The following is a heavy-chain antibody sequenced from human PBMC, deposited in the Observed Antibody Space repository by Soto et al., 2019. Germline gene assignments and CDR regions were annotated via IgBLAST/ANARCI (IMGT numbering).Heavy chain of an antibody. V-gene: IGHV4-59*08. CDR2: IYYSGST. CDR3: ARLGSLLGFGELFEYYYYMDV. J-gene: IGHJ6*03. D-gene: IGHD3-10*01. CDR1: GGSISSYY. Sequence: PSETLSLTCTVSGGSISSYYWSWIRQPPGKGLEWIGYIYYSGSTNYNPSLKSRVTISVDTSKNQFSLKLSSVTAADTAVYYCARLGSLLGFGELFEYYYYMDVWGKGTTVTVSS.